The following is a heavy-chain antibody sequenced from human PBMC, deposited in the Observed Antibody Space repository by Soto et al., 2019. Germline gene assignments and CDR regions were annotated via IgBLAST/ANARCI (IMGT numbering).Heavy chain of an antibody. CDR1: GGTFSSYA. J-gene: IGHJ3*02. Sequence: SVKVSCKASGGTFSSYAISWVRQAPGQGLEWMGGIIPIFGTANYAQKFQGRVTITADESTSTAYMELSSLRSEDTAVYYCAREDSSGYYGGSGAFDIWGQGTMVTVSS. V-gene: IGHV1-69*13. D-gene: IGHD3-22*01. CDR2: IIPIFGTA. CDR3: AREDSSGYYGGSGAFDI.